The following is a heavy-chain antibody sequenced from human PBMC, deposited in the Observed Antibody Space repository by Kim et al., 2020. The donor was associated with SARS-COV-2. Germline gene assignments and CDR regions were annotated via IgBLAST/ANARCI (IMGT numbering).Heavy chain of an antibody. CDR1: GGSFSGYY. J-gene: IGHJ6*02. CDR2: INHSGST. D-gene: IGHD3-10*01. CDR3: ARRKIISYYGMDV. V-gene: IGHV4-34*01. Sequence: SETLSLTCAVYGGSFSGYYWSWIRQPPGKGLEWIGEINHSGSTNYNPSLKSRVTISVDTSKNQFSLKLSSVTAADTAVYYCARRKIISYYGMDVWGQGTTVTVSS.